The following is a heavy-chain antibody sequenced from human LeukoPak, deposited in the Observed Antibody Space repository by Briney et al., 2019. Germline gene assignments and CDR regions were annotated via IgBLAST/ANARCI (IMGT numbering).Heavy chain of an antibody. CDR3: AGSHTRGNNWFDP. CDR2: IYYSGST. CDR1: GGSISSYY. D-gene: IGHD1-1*01. J-gene: IGHJ5*02. V-gene: IGHV4-59*01. Sequence: SETLSLTCTVSGGSISSYYWSWIRQPPGKGLEWIGYIYYSGSTNYNPSLKSRVTISVDTSKNQFSLKLSSVTAADTAVYYCAGSHTRGNNWFDPWGQGTLVTVSS.